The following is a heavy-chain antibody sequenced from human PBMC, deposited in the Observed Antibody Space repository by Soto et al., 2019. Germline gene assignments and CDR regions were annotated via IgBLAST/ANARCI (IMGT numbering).Heavy chain of an antibody. CDR1: GVAITNHY. Sequence: DTLSPTCPVSGVAITNHYWTWIRQPPGKGLEWIGNIHYGGSTNYSPSLKSPVIISVDTSEKQSALSRSSVTTADTAVYYCTGGGGGHPFDYWGQGTLVTVYS. D-gene: IGHD2-15*01. CDR3: TGGGGGHPFDY. J-gene: IGHJ4*02. V-gene: IGHV4-59*11. CDR2: IHYGGST.